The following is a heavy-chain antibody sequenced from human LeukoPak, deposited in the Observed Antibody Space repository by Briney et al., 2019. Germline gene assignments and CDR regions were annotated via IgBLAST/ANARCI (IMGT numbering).Heavy chain of an antibody. Sequence: GGSLRLSCAASGFTFSSYAMSWVRQAPGKGLEWVSAISGSGDSTYYADSVKGRFTISRDNSKNTLYLQMNSLRAEDTAVYYCAKDRYSYGYISWFDPWGQGTLVTVSS. D-gene: IGHD5-18*01. CDR3: AKDRYSYGYISWFDP. CDR2: ISGSGDST. CDR1: GFTFSSYA. J-gene: IGHJ5*02. V-gene: IGHV3-23*01.